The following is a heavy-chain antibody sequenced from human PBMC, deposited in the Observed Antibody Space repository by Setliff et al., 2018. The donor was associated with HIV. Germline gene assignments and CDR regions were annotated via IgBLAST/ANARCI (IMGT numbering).Heavy chain of an antibody. CDR2: IIPILGIA. D-gene: IGHD2-2*01. Sequence: VASVKVSCKASGATFSSYGISWVRQAPGQGLEWMGGIIPILGIANYAQKFQDRVTITADKSTSTAYMELSSLRSEDTAVYFCARERRVDIAVVPAAKGTFDYWGQGTLVTVS. CDR3: ARERRVDIAVVPAAKGTFDY. V-gene: IGHV1-69*10. J-gene: IGHJ4*02. CDR1: GATFSSYG.